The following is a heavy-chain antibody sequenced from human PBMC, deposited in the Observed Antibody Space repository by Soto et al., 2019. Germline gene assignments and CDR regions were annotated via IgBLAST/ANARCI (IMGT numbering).Heavy chain of an antibody. CDR2: IYHSGST. V-gene: IGHV4-30-2*01. Sequence: SETLSLTCAVSGGSISSGGYSWSWIRQPPGKGLEWIGYIYHSGSTYYNPSLKSRVTISVDRSKNQFSLKLSSVTAADTAVYYCARAGEVVVPAAFDYWGQGTQVTAPQ. D-gene: IGHD2-2*01. J-gene: IGHJ4*02. CDR1: GGSISSGGYS. CDR3: ARAGEVVVPAAFDY.